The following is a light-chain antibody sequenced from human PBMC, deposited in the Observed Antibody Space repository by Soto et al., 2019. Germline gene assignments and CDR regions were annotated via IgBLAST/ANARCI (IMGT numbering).Light chain of an antibody. CDR2: EVS. Sequence: QSALTQPASVSGSPGQSITISCTGTISDIGAYDYVSWYQQHPGKAPKLMIYEVSNRPSGVSNRFSGSKSGYTASLTISGLQAEDEADYYCSSYTISSTVVFGGGTQLTVL. CDR1: ISDIGAYDY. V-gene: IGLV2-14*01. J-gene: IGLJ3*02. CDR3: SSYTISSTVV.